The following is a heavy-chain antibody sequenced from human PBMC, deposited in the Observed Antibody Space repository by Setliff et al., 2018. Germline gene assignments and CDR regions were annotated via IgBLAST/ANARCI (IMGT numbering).Heavy chain of an antibody. V-gene: IGHV5-51*01. CDR3: ARVGTAGGYYFDF. CDR2: IFPADSDT. CDR1: GYRFSSYW. D-gene: IGHD2-15*01. Sequence: PGVSLKISCQGSGYRFSSYWIGWVRQMPGKGLEWIGIIFPADSDTRYSPSFQGQVTISADKSISTAYVQWRSLKASDTAMYYCARVGTAGGYYFDFWGQGALGTSPQ. J-gene: IGHJ4*02.